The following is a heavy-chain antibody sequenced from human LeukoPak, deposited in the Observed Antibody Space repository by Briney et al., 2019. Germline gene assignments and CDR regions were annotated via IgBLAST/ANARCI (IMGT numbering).Heavy chain of an antibody. CDR1: GYSISSGYY. V-gene: IGHV4-38-2*02. D-gene: IGHD3-22*01. CDR3: ARVKGLSAGCYYDSSGYQFDY. J-gene: IGHJ4*02. Sequence: PSETLSLTCTVSGYSISSGYYWGWIRQPPGKGLEWIGSIYHSGSTYYNPSLKSRVTISVDTSKNQFSLKLSSVTAADTAVYYCARVKGLSAGCYYDSSGYQFDYWGQGTLVTVSS. CDR2: IYHSGST.